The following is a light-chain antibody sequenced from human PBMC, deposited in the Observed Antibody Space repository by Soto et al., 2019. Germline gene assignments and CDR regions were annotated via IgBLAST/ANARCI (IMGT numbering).Light chain of an antibody. V-gene: IGKV3-20*01. CDR3: QQYGGSPRT. CDR2: GAS. Sequence: EIVLTQSPGTLSLSPGERATLSCRASQSVSNNYLAWYQQKPGQAPRLLIYGASSMATGIPDRFSGSGSGTEFTLTISRLEPEDFAVFYSQQYGGSPRTFGQGTRVEIK. CDR1: QSVSNNY. J-gene: IGKJ1*01.